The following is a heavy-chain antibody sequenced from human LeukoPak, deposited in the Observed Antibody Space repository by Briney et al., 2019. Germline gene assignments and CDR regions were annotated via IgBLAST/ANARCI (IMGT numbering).Heavy chain of an antibody. CDR2: FDSENNKM. CDR1: VYSLSDLS. J-gene: IGHJ4*02. Sequence: ASVKVSCKISVYSLSDLSIHWVREAPGEGLEWMGGFDSENNKMVYSQKFQGRVTMTEDTSADTAYMGLTSLRSEDTAVYFCATDRVYRSSGRSWGFFDYWGQGTLVIVSS. CDR3: ATDRVYRSSGRSWGFFDY. V-gene: IGHV1-24*01. D-gene: IGHD6-19*01.